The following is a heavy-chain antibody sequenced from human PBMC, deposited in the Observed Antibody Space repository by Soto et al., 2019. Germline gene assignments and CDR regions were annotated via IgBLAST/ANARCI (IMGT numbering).Heavy chain of an antibody. CDR2: ISWNSGSR. CDR1: GFTFDDYA. J-gene: IGHJ5*02. CDR3: GKGSHVPAHTGWFDP. D-gene: IGHD2-8*02. V-gene: IGHV3-9*01. Sequence: PGGSLRLSCAASGFTFDDYAMHWVRQAPGKGLEWVSGISWNSGSRGYADSVKGRFTISRDNAKNSLYLQMNSLRAEDTALYYCGKGSHVPAHTGWFDPWGQGTQVTVSS.